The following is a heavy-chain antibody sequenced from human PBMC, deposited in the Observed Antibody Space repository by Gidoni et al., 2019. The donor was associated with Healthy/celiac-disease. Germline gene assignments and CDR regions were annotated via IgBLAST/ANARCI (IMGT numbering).Heavy chain of an antibody. Sequence: QVQLQQWGAGLLKPSEPLSLTCAVHGGSFSGYYWSWIRQPPGKGLEWIGEINHSGSTNYNPSLKSRVTISVDTSKNQFSLKLSSVTAADTAVYYCARDSVYYGSGRYRLFDYWGQGTLVTVSS. D-gene: IGHD3-10*01. CDR3: ARDSVYYGSGRYRLFDY. V-gene: IGHV4-34*01. CDR2: INHSGST. J-gene: IGHJ4*02. CDR1: GGSFSGYY.